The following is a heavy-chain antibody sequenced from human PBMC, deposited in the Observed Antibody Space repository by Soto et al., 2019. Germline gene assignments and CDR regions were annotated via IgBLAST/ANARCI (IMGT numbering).Heavy chain of an antibody. CDR2: VSYDGNVK. CDR3: AKERTAKAAAEFDY. V-gene: IGHV3-30*18. Sequence: PGGTLRLSCAASGFTFSNYGMQWVRQAPGKGLEWVAAVSYDGNVKLYADSVKGRFTISRDNSKNTLYLQMNSLRTEDTAIYYCAKERTAKAAAEFDYWGQGTLVTVSS. J-gene: IGHJ4*02. CDR1: GFTFSNYG. D-gene: IGHD6-13*01.